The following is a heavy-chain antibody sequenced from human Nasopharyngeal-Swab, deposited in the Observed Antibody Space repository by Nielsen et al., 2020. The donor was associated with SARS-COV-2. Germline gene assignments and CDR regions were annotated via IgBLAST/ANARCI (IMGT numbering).Heavy chain of an antibody. J-gene: IGHJ4*02. CDR1: GFTFSSYS. Sequence: GESLKISCAASGFTFSSYSMNWVRQAPGKGLEWVSSISSSSIYIYYADSVKGRFTISRDNAKNSLYLQMNSLRAEDTAVYYCARGGASGGSWFDYWGQGTLVTVSS. CDR2: ISSSSIYI. D-gene: IGHD6-19*01. CDR3: ARGGASGGSWFDY. V-gene: IGHV3-21*01.